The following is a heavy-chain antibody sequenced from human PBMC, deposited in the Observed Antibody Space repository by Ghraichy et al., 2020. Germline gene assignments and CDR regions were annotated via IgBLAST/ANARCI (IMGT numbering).Heavy chain of an antibody. D-gene: IGHD3-10*01. V-gene: IGHV1-69*13. J-gene: IGHJ6*02. CDR1: GGTFSSYA. CDR3: ASQYYYGSGSPRYYYGMDV. Sequence: SVKVSCKASGGTFSSYAISWVRQAPGQGLEWMGGIIPIFGTANYAQKFQGRVTITADESTSTAYMELSSLRSEDTAVYYCASQYYYGSGSPRYYYGMDVWGQGTTVTVSS. CDR2: IIPIFGTA.